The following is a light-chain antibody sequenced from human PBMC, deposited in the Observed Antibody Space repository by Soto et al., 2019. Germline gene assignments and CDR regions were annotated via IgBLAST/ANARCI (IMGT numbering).Light chain of an antibody. V-gene: IGKV3-20*01. Sequence: LVLTHAPCTLSLSPGERATLSFMSSQSVRSNYLAWYQQKSGRAPRLLIYAASSRAAGIPDRFSGSGSGTDFTLTISRLDPEDFAVYYCQHYDPLVFTFGPGTKVDIK. CDR2: AAS. J-gene: IGKJ3*01. CDR3: QHYDPLVFT. CDR1: QSVRSNY.